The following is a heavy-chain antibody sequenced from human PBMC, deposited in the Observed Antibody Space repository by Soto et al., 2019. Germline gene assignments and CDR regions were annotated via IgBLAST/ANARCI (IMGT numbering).Heavy chain of an antibody. D-gene: IGHD6-19*01. CDR3: AQRSRQWQYFQH. CDR2: IYWNDDK. CDR1: GFSLTSTGVG. Sequence: SGPTLVNPTQTLTVTCSFSGFSLTSTGVGVGWIRQPPGEALEWLAVIYWNDDKRFSPSLTSRLTITKDTSKNQVVLTMTNTDPTDTATYYCAQRSRQWQYFQHWGQGTLVTVSS. J-gene: IGHJ1*01. V-gene: IGHV2-5*01.